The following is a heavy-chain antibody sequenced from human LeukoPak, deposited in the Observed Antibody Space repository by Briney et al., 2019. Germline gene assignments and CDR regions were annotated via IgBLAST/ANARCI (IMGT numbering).Heavy chain of an antibody. V-gene: IGHV3-48*03. D-gene: IGHD3-3*01. CDR2: ISSSGSTI. CDR1: GFTFSSYA. CDR3: ARLSPITIFGVVWFDP. Sequence: PGGSLRLSCAAPGFTFSSYAMHWVRQAPGKGLEWVSYISSSGSTIYYADSVKGRFTISRDNAKNSLYLQMNSLGAEDTAVYYCARLSPITIFGVVWFDPWGQGTLVTVSS. J-gene: IGHJ5*02.